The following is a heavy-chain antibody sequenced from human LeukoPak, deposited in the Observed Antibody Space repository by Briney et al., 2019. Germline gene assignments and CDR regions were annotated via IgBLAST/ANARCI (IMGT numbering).Heavy chain of an antibody. Sequence: PGGSLRLSCAASGFTFSSYAMSWVRQAPGKGLEWVSVIYSGGSTYYADSVKGRFTISRDNSKNTLYLQMNSLRAEDTAVYYCARVGYSSSWYYFDYWGQGTLVTVSS. CDR3: ARVGYSSSWYYFDY. J-gene: IGHJ4*02. D-gene: IGHD6-13*01. CDR2: IYSGGST. CDR1: GFTFSSYA. V-gene: IGHV3-53*01.